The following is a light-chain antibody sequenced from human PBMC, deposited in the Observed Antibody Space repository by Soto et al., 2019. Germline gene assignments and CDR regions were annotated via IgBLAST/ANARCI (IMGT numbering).Light chain of an antibody. CDR3: QHRHN. V-gene: IGKV3-11*01. J-gene: IGKJ3*01. CDR1: QSVSID. CDR2: DAS. Sequence: EVVLTQSPATLSLSPGDRATLSCRASQSVSIDFAWYQQKPGQAPRLLIYDASNSATGIPARFSGSGSGTDFTLTISSLEPEEFAVDYCQHRHNFGPGTKVDIK.